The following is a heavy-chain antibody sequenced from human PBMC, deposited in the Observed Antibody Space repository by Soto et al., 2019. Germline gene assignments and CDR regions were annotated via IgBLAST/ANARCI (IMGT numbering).Heavy chain of an antibody. V-gene: IGHV2-5*02. CDR1: GFSLSTSAVG. D-gene: IGHD3-10*01. J-gene: IGHJ5*02. Sequence: ITLKESGPPLVKPTQTLTLTCTFSGFSLSTSAVGVGWIRQPPGKALEWLALIYWDDDKRYSPSLKSRLTLTTDTSKKQVVLTMTNIYPVDTATYYCGYVYYNSGRWDAWGQGTLVTVSS. CDR2: IYWDDDK. CDR3: GYVYYNSGRWDA.